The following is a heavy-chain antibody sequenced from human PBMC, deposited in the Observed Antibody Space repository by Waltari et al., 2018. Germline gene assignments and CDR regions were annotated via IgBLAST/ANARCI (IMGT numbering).Heavy chain of an antibody. CDR2: VRRDGRT. CDR3: ARDRGRGLYLDS. Sequence: QLQLQESGPGLVKPSGTLSLTCGVSGDSISSTDWWSWVRQAPGKGLGWIGQVRRDGRTNDHPSCGRRVDISVDTSINEVSLRVTSATAADTAVYYCARDRGRGLYLDSWGQGTLVTVSP. D-gene: IGHD2-15*01. J-gene: IGHJ4*02. V-gene: IGHV4-4*02. CDR1: GDSISSTDW.